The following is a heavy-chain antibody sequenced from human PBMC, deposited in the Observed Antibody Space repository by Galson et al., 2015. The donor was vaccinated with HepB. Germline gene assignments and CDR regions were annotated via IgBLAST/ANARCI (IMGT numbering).Heavy chain of an antibody. CDR2: ISPAGSQK. D-gene: IGHD6-19*01. CDR3: GGWQVRNF. Sequence: SLSLSCAASGLSFGSYWMKWVRQAPGKGLEWVANISPAGSQKRYVDSAKGRFTMSRDNAKNSLYLQMNSLRADDTAVYYCGGWQVRNFWGQGTLVTVSS. V-gene: IGHV3-7*03. CDR1: GLSFGSYW. J-gene: IGHJ4*02.